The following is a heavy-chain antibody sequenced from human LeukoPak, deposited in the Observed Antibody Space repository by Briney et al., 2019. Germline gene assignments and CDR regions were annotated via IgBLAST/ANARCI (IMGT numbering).Heavy chain of an antibody. V-gene: IGHV3-21*01. Sequence: GGSLRLSCAASGFTFSSYAMSWVRQAPGKGLEWVSSISSSSSYIYYADSVKGRFTISRDNAKNSLYLQMNSLRAEDTAVYYCAGHYCSSTSCYLGGGDAFDIWGQGTMVTVSS. CDR2: ISSSSSYI. J-gene: IGHJ3*02. CDR1: GFTFSSYA. CDR3: AGHYCSSTSCYLGGGDAFDI. D-gene: IGHD2-2*01.